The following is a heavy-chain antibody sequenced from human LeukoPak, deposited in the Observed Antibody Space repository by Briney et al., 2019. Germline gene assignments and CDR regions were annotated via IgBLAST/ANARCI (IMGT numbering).Heavy chain of an antibody. CDR2: ISSSSSYI. V-gene: IGHV3-21*01. D-gene: IGHD6-13*01. CDR3: ARDLQVVAAAGRLVDY. J-gene: IGHJ4*02. CDR1: GLTFSSYS. Sequence: GGSLRLSCAASGLTFSSYSMNWVRQAPGKGLEWVSSISSSSSYIYYADSVKGRFTISRDNAKNSLYLQMNSLRAEDTAVYYCARDLQVVAAAGRLVDYWGQGTLVTVSS.